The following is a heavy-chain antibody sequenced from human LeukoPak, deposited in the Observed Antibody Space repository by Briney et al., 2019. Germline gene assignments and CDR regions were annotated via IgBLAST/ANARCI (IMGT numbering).Heavy chain of an antibody. D-gene: IGHD7-27*01. V-gene: IGHV3-21*01. CDR2: ISSSSSYI. J-gene: IGHJ4*02. CDR3: ARDSPGVPLDY. CDR1: GFTFSSCW. Sequence: PGGSLRLSCVASGFTFSSCWMSWVRQAPGKGLEWVSSISSSSSYIYYADSVKGRFTISRDNAKNSLYLQMNSLRAEDTAVYYCARDSPGVPLDYWGQGTLVTVSS.